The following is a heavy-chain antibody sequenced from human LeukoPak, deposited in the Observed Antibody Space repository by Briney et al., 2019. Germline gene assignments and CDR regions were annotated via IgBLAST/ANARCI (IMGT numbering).Heavy chain of an antibody. J-gene: IGHJ4*02. CDR2: ISSSSSTT. V-gene: IGHV3-48*02. D-gene: IGHD4-23*01. CDR1: GFTFSSHS. CDR3: ARLSTVATPGFDY. Sequence: GGSLRLSCAASGFTFSSHSMNWVRQAPGKGLEWVSYISSSSSTTYYADSVKGRFTISRDNAMNSLYLQMNSPTDEDTAVYYCARLSTVATPGFDYWGQGTLVTVSS.